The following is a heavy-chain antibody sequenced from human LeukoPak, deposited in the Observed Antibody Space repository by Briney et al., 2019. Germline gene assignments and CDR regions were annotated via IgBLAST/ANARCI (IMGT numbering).Heavy chain of an antibody. D-gene: IGHD3-10*01. J-gene: IGHJ4*02. CDR1: GYSISSGYY. V-gene: IGHV4-38-2*02. CDR2: IYHSGST. Sequence: SETLSLTCTVSGYSISSGYYWGWIRQPPGKGLEWIGSIYHSGSTYYNPSLKSRVTISVDTSKNQFSLKLSSVTAADTAVYYCARDFPLHYYYGSGSSPHFFDYWGQGTLVTVSS. CDR3: ARDFPLHYYYGSGSSPHFFDY.